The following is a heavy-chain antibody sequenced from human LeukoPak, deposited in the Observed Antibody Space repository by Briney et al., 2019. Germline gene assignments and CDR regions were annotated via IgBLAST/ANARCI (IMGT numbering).Heavy chain of an antibody. D-gene: IGHD3-16*01. V-gene: IGHV4-61*09. CDR3: ARDCEFCDLLFYMNV. CDR2: IDNSGST. J-gene: IGHJ6*03. CDR1: GGSISGTGYY. Sequence: PSQTLSPTCTVSGGSISGTGYYWTWIRQPAGKGLEWIGHIDNSGSTNCNPSLKSRVTISVDTSKNQFSLNLTSVTAADTAVYYCARDCEFCDLLFYMNVWGKGTTVTVSS.